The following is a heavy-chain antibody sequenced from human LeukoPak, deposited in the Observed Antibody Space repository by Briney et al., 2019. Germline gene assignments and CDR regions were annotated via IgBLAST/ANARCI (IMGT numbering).Heavy chain of an antibody. CDR1: GFTFSSYA. V-gene: IGHV3-23*01. CDR2: ISGSGGST. CDR3: AKYPRANYDSSGYYFVY. J-gene: IGHJ4*02. D-gene: IGHD3-22*01. Sequence: GGSLRLSCAASGFTFSSYAMSWVRQAPGKGPEWVSAISGSGGSTYYADSVKGRFTISRDNSKNTLYLQMNSLRAEDTAVYYCAKYPRANYDSSGYYFVYWGQGTLVTVSS.